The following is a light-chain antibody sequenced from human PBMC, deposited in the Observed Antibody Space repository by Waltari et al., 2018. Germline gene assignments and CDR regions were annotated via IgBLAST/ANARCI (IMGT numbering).Light chain of an antibody. Sequence: QSVLTQPPSAYGEPGRRASIPSTGATSNIGTHSVQWYQQFPGTAPKLLIYENDKRPSGISDRFSGSQSGTSASLTISGLQSEDEADYYCQAYDSSLSAVFGGGTRLTVL. CDR3: QAYDSSLSAV. J-gene: IGLJ2*01. V-gene: IGLV1-40*01. CDR1: TSNIGTHS. CDR2: END.